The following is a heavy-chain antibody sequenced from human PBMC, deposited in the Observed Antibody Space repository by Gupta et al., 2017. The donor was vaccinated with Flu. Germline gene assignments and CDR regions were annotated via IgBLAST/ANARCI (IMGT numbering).Heavy chain of an antibody. CDR1: GFTLSSYD. CDR2: ISSSGVT. CDR3: ASGHWAN. Sequence: EVQLVESGGGLVQPGGSLRLSCAASGFTLSSYDMSWVRQAPGRGLEWVSFISSSGVTYYGDPVRGRFTISRDNAKNSLYLQMSGLRDEDTAVDDCASGHWANWGQGTLVTVSS. D-gene: IGHD3-16*01. V-gene: IGHV3-48*03. J-gene: IGHJ4*02.